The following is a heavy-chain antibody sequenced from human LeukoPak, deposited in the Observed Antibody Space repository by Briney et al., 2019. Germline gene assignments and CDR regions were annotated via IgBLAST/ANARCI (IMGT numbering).Heavy chain of an antibody. J-gene: IGHJ4*02. CDR1: GGSISSYY. CDR3: ARDRRDYGGGDYFDY. Sequence: PSETLSLTCTVSGGSISSYYWSWIRQPAGKGLEWIGRIYTSGSTNYNPSLKSRVTMSVDTSKNQFSLKLSSVTAADTAVYYCARDRRDYGGGDYFDYWGQGTLVTVSS. CDR2: IYTSGST. V-gene: IGHV4-4*07. D-gene: IGHD4-23*01.